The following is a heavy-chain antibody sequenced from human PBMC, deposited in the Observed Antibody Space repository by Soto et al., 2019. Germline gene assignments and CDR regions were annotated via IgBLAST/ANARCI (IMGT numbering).Heavy chain of an antibody. D-gene: IGHD3-3*01. Sequence: PGGSLRLSCAASGFTFSSYGMHWVRQAPGKGLEWVAVIWYDGGNKYYADSVTGRFTISRDNSKNTLYLQMNSLRAEDTAVYYCARELLRFLECHSRPAQAACVYYYYGMDVWGQGTTATVSS. V-gene: IGHV3-33*01. CDR1: GFTFSSYG. J-gene: IGHJ6*02. CDR3: ARELLRFLECHSRPAQAACVYYYYGMDV. CDR2: IWYDGGNK.